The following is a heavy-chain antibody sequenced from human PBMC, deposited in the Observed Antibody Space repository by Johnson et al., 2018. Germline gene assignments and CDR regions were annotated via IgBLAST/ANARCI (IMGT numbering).Heavy chain of an antibody. CDR1: GGTFSSYA. CDR3: ARGLDESYNDSSGYYYNAFDI. Sequence: VQLVETGAEVKKPGSSVKVSCKASGGTFSSYAISWVRQAPGQGLEWMGGIIPIFGTANYAQKFQGRVTITADESTSTAYMELSSLRSEDTVGDYCARGLDESYNDSSGYYYNAFDIWGQGTMVTVSS. CDR2: IIPIFGTA. V-gene: IGHV1-69*01. D-gene: IGHD3-22*01. J-gene: IGHJ3*02.